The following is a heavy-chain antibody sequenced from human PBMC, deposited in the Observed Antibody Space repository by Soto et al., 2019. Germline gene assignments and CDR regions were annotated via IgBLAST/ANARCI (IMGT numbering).Heavy chain of an antibody. V-gene: IGHV2-26*01. CDR2: IFSNDEK. CDR3: ARIPVDTAMEYYFDY. CDR1: GFSLSNARMG. Sequence: QVTLKESGPVLVKPTETLTLTCTVSGFSLSNARMGVSWIRQPPGKALEWLAHIFSNDEKSYSTSLKSRLTIXXDXSXXQVVLTMTNMDPVDTATYYCARIPVDTAMEYYFDYWGQGTLVTVSS. J-gene: IGHJ4*02. D-gene: IGHD5-18*01.